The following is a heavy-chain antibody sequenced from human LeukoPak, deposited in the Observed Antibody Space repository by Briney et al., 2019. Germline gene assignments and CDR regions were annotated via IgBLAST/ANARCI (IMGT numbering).Heavy chain of an antibody. V-gene: IGHV1-69*05. J-gene: IGHJ4*02. Sequence: SVKVSCKASRGTFSSYAISWVRQAPGQGLEWMGGIIPIFGTANYAQKFQGRVTITTDESTRTAYLALSRLISEATAVYYAARGRATWYSSKKGDFDDWGQGTPVTVSS. CDR2: IIPIFGTA. CDR3: ARGRATWYSSKKGDFDD. D-gene: IGHD6-13*01. CDR1: RGTFSSYA.